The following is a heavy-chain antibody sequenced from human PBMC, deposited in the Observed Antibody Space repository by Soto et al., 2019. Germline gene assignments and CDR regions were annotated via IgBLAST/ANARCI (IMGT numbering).Heavy chain of an antibody. CDR1: GYTFTSYG. CDR3: AREGRYYDILTGYYY. V-gene: IGHV1-18*01. CDR2: ISAYNGNT. J-gene: IGHJ4*02. D-gene: IGHD3-9*01. Sequence: ASVKVSCKASGYTFTSYGISWVRQAPGQGLEWMGWISAYNGNTNYAQKLQGRVTMTTDTSTSTAYMELRSLRSDDTAVYYCAREGRYYDILTGYYYWGQGTWSPSPQ.